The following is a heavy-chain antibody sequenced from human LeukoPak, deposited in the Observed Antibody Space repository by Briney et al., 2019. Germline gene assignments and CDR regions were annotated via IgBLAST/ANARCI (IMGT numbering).Heavy chain of an antibody. CDR1: GYTFTDYY. Sequence: ASVKVSCKTSGYTFTDYYIHWVRQAPGQGPEWMGWINPNSGGTNYAQNLQGRVTMTRDTSISTAYMELSRLRSDDTAVYYCAYSYSYGYYFDYWGQGTLVTVSS. CDR2: INPNSGGT. J-gene: IGHJ4*02. D-gene: IGHD5-18*01. V-gene: IGHV1-2*02. CDR3: AYSYSYGYYFDY.